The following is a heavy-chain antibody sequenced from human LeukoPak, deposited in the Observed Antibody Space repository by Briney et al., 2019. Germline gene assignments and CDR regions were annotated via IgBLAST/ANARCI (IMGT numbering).Heavy chain of an antibody. D-gene: IGHD2-21*02. Sequence: ASVKVSCKASGYSFTSYYMHWVRQAPGQGLEWMGFINPSGSSAAYAQKFQGRLTMSRDMFTSTDYMELTSLTSDDTAVYYCARDNSVGETAWWFDPWGQGTLVTVSS. CDR2: INPSGSSA. CDR1: GYSFTSYY. V-gene: IGHV1-46*01. J-gene: IGHJ5*02. CDR3: ARDNSVGETAWWFDP.